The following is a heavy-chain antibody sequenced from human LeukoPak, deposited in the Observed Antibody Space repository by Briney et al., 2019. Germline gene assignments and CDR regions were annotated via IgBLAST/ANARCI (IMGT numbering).Heavy chain of an antibody. CDR3: ARRRVWEFQSRADAFDI. J-gene: IGHJ3*02. V-gene: IGHV4-61*02. D-gene: IGHD3-10*01. Sequence: NPSETLSLTCTVSGGSISSGSYYWSWIRQPAGKGLEWIGCIYTSGSTNYNPSLKSRVTISVDTSKNQFSLKLSSVTAADTAVYYCARRRVWEFQSRADAFDIWGQGTMVTVSS. CDR2: IYTSGST. CDR1: GGSISSGSYY.